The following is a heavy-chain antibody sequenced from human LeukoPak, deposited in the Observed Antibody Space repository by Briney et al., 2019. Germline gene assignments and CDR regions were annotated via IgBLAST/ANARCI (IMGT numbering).Heavy chain of an antibody. CDR3: AAAPIEMQQRGFDY. Sequence: SVTVSCKASGFTFTNSAMQWVRQARGQGLEWIGWIIVASGNTKYAQKFQERVTITRDMSTSTAYMELSSLSPEDTAVYYCAAAPIEMQQRGFDYWGQGTLVTVSS. CDR2: IIVASGNT. V-gene: IGHV1-58*02. D-gene: IGHD5-24*01. CDR1: GFTFTNSA. J-gene: IGHJ4*02.